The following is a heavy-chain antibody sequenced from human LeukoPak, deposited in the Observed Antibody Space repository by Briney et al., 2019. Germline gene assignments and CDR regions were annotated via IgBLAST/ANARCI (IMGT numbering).Heavy chain of an antibody. V-gene: IGHV4-34*01. J-gene: IGHJ4*02. CDR3: ARGRDGYRSGFDY. Sequence: SETLSLTCAVYGGSFSGYYWSWIRQPPGKGLEWIGEINHGGSTNYNPSLKSRVTISVDTSKNQFSLKLSSVTAADTAVYYCARGRDGYRSGFDYWGQGTLVTVSS. CDR2: INHGGST. D-gene: IGHD5-24*01. CDR1: GGSFSGYY.